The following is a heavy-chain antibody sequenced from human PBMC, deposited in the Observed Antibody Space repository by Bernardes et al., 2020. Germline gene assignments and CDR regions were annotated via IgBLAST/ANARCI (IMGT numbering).Heavy chain of an antibody. J-gene: IGHJ4*02. CDR1: GFIFSNHA. V-gene: IGHV3-64*01. CDR3: ARDLQADYIYDY. D-gene: IGHD4-4*01. CDR2: ITSDGSSA. Sequence: GGSLRLSCVASGFIFSNHAMHWVRQAPGRGLEYVSAITSDGSSAHYSSSVKARFTISRDNSKNTLYLQMGSLRPEDMAVYYCARDLQADYIYDYWGQGTLVTVSS.